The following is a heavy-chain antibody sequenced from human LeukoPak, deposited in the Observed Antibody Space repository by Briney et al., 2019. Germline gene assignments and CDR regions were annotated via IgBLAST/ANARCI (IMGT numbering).Heavy chain of an antibody. J-gene: IGHJ5*02. Sequence: TGESLKISCKGSGYSFTSYWIGWVRQMPGKGLEWMGIIYPGDSDTRYSPSFQGQVTISADKSISTAYLQWSSLKASDTAMYYCARLRSRMEWELQEWFDPWGQGTLVTVSS. CDR2: IYPGDSDT. CDR3: ARLRSRMEWELQEWFDP. V-gene: IGHV5-51*01. CDR1: GYSFTSYW. D-gene: IGHD1-26*01.